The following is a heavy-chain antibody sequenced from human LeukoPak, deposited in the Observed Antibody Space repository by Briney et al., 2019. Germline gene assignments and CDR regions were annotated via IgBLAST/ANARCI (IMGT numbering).Heavy chain of an antibody. V-gene: IGHV3-23*01. CDR1: GFTLRSYA. CDR2: ISGSGDST. J-gene: IGHJ4*02. D-gene: IGHD6-13*01. CDR3: ATHTSTWPDYFDY. Sequence: PGGSLRLSCADSGFTLRSYAMSWVRQAPGKGLEWVSTISGSGDSTYYADSVKGRFTISRDNSKSTLYLQMNSLRAEDTALYHCATHTSTWPDYFDYWGQGTLVTVSS.